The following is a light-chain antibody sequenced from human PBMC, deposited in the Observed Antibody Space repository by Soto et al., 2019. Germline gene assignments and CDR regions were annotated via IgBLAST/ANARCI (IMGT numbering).Light chain of an antibody. V-gene: IGLV1-47*01. J-gene: IGLJ7*01. Sequence: QLVLTQPPSASGTPGQRLTISCSGSSSNVGSNYVYWYQQLPGTAPKLLIYRNDQRPSGVPDRFSGSKSGTSASLAISGLRSEDDADYHCAAWDDSLSGVVFGGGTQLTVL. CDR1: SSNVGSNY. CDR2: RND. CDR3: AAWDDSLSGVV.